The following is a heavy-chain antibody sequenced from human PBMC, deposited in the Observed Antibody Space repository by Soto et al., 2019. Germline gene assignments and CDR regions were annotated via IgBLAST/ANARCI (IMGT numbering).Heavy chain of an antibody. D-gene: IGHD4-17*01. Sequence: SETLSLTCAVYGGSFSGYYWSWIRQPPGKGLEWIGEINHSGSTNYNPSLKSRVTISVDTSKNQFSLKLSSVTAADTAVYYCARAAYGDYDYWGQGTLVTVSS. CDR1: GGSFSGYY. CDR3: ARAAYGDYDY. J-gene: IGHJ4*02. CDR2: INHSGST. V-gene: IGHV4-34*01.